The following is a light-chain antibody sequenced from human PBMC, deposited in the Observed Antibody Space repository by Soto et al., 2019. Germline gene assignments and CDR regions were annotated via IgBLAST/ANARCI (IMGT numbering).Light chain of an antibody. J-gene: IGKJ3*01. CDR3: QQYGSSPFT. Sequence: EIVLTQSPGTLSLSPGDRATLSCRASQSVTINYLAGYQQKPGQAPRLLVYGASTRATGIPDRFSGSGSGTDFTLTISRLEPEDFAVYYCQQYGSSPFTFGPGTKVDIK. V-gene: IGKV3-20*01. CDR2: GAS. CDR1: QSVTINY.